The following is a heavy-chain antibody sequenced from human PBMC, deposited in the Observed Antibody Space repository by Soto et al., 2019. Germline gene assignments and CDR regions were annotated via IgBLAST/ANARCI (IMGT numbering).Heavy chain of an antibody. CDR2: ISAYNGNT. CDR3: ARDVDIVATIPGGVYYGMDV. CDR1: GYTFTSYG. J-gene: IGHJ6*02. D-gene: IGHD5-12*01. V-gene: IGHV1-18*01. Sequence: ASVKVSCKASGYTFTSYGISWVRQAPGQGLEWKGWISAYNGNTNYAQKLQGRVTMTTDTSTSTAYMELRSLRSDDTAVYYCARDVDIVATIPGGVYYGMDVWGQGTTVTVSS.